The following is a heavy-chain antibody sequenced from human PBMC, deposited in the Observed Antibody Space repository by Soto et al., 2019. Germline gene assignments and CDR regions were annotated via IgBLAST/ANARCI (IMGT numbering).Heavy chain of an antibody. CDR1: GYTFTSYG. CDR2: ISAYNGNT. D-gene: IGHD6-6*01. J-gene: IGHJ6*01. Sequence: ASVKVSCKASGYTFTSYGISWVRQAPGQGLEWMGWISAYNGNTNYAQKLQGRVTMTTDTSTSTAYMELSSLRSDDTAVYYCARGNLAARGYYYCGMDVWGQGNTVTVCS. V-gene: IGHV1-18*01. CDR3: ARGNLAARGYYYCGMDV.